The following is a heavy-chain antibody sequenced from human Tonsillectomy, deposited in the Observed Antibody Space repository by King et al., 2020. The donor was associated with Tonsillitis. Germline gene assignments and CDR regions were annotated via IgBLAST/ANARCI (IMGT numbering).Heavy chain of an antibody. Sequence: VQLVESGAEVKKPGESLNISCTSSGYNFARFWIGWVRQMPGNGLEWMGFMFPGDSDTRYSPSFEGQVTMSVDKSISTAYLQWSSLKASDTAMYYCVRPFAAAGFDPWGQGTLVTVSS. CDR2: MFPGDSDT. CDR3: VRPFAAAGFDP. CDR1: GYNFARFW. J-gene: IGHJ5*02. V-gene: IGHV5-51*03. D-gene: IGHD6-13*01.